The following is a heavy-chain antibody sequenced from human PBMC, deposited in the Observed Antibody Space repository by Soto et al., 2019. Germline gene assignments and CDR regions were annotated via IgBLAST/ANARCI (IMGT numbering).Heavy chain of an antibody. J-gene: IGHJ4*02. CDR2: ISSSSSYI. V-gene: IGHV3-21*01. CDR1: GFTFSSYS. D-gene: IGHD6-13*01. CDR3: AILSSSSWPFFDY. Sequence: GGSLRLSCAASGFTFSSYSMNWVRQAPGKGLEWVSSISSSSSYIYYADSVKGRFTISRDNAKNSLYLQMNSLRAEDTAVYYCAILSSSSWPFFDYWGQGTLVTVSS.